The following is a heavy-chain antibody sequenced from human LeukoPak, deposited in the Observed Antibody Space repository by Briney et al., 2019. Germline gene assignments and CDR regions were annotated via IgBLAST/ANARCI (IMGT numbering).Heavy chain of an antibody. V-gene: IGHV4-34*01. Sequence: ASETLSLTCAVYGGSFSNYYWSWIRQTPGKGMEWIGEINDSGRTNYNPSLMGRVTVSVDTSKNQFSLRLTSVTATDTAVYYCARRWNYGRNYYIDVWGKGAAASVSS. CDR1: GGSFSNYY. CDR3: ARRWNYGRNYYIDV. D-gene: IGHD1-7*01. CDR2: INDSGRT. J-gene: IGHJ6*03.